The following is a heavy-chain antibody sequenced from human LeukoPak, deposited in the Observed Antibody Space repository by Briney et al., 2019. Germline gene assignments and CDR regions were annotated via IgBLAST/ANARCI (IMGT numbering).Heavy chain of an antibody. CDR1: GFTFSSYA. J-gene: IGHJ4*02. CDR2: ISGSGGST. CDR3: AKVPVRIAAAGRFDY. D-gene: IGHD6-13*01. V-gene: IGHV3-23*01. Sequence: GGSLRLSCAASGFTFSSYAMSWVRQAPGKGLEWVSAISGSGGSTYYADSVKGRFTISRDNSENTLYLQMNSLRAEDTAVYYCAKVPVRIAAAGRFDYWGQGTLVTVSS.